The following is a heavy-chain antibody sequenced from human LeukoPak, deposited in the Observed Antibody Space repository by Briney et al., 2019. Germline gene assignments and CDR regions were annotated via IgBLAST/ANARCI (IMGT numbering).Heavy chain of an antibody. CDR2: INPNSGGT. Sequence: ASVKVSCKASGYTFTGYYMHWVRQAPGQGLEWMGWINPNSGGTNYAQKFQGRVTMTRDTSISTAYMELSRLRSDDTAVYYCARPPYGGYGEDFDYWGQGTLVTISS. D-gene: IGHD5-12*01. CDR1: GYTFTGYY. CDR3: ARPPYGGYGEDFDY. V-gene: IGHV1-2*02. J-gene: IGHJ4*02.